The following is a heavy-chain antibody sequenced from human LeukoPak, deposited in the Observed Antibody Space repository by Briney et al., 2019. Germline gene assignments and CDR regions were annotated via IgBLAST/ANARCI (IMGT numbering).Heavy chain of an antibody. CDR3: AREGDASANFDY. CDR2: IKQDGSEK. V-gene: IGHV3-7*01. Sequence: GGSLRLSCAASGFTFSSYWMSWVRQAPGKGLEWVANIKQDGSEKDYVDSVKGRFTISRDNPKNSLYLQMNSLRAEDTAVYYYAREGDASANFDYWGQGTLVTVSS. J-gene: IGHJ4*02. D-gene: IGHD3-16*01. CDR1: GFTFSSYW.